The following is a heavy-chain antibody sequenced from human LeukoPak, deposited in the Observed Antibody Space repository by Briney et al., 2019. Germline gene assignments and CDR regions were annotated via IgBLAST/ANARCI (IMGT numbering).Heavy chain of an antibody. Sequence: GASVNVSCKASGYTFTGYYMHWVRQAPGQGLEWMGWINPNSGGTNYAQKFQGRDTMTRDTSISTAYMELSRLRSDDTAVYYCARDGYSSSSLDYWGQGTLVTVSS. CDR2: INPNSGGT. CDR1: GYTFTGYY. CDR3: ARDGYSSSSLDY. V-gene: IGHV1-2*02. J-gene: IGHJ4*02. D-gene: IGHD6-6*01.